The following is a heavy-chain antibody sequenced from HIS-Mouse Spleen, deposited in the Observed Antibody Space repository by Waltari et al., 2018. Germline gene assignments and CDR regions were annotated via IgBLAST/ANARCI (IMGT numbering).Heavy chain of an antibody. Sequence: QVQLQESGPGLVKPSETLSLTCTVSGGSISSYYWSWIRQPPGKGLEWIGYIYYSGGPNDNPSLKSRVTISVDTSKNQFSLKLSSVTAADTAVYYCARAGPGQLVANWFDPWGQGTLVTVSS. CDR2: IYYSGGP. V-gene: IGHV4-59*01. J-gene: IGHJ5*02. CDR1: GGSISSYY. CDR3: ARAGPGQLVANWFDP. D-gene: IGHD6-13*01.